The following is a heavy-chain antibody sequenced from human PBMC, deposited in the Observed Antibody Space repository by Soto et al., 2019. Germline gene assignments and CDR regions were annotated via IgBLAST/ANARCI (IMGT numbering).Heavy chain of an antibody. CDR1: GGTFSSYT. CDR3: ATTPPVGGSYCYGMDV. J-gene: IGHJ6*02. D-gene: IGHD1-26*01. Sequence: QVQLVQSGAEVKKPGSSVKVSCKASGGTFSSYTISWVRQAPGQGLEWMGGIIPIFGTANYAQKFQGRVTMTADESTSTASMELSSLRSEDTAVYYCATTPPVGGSYCYGMDVWGQGTTVTVSS. V-gene: IGHV1-69*12. CDR2: IIPIFGTA.